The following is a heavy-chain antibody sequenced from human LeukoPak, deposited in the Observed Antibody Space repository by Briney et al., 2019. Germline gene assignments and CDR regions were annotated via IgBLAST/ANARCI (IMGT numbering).Heavy chain of an antibody. CDR3: AKDWIQFNGVFDCFHS. J-gene: IGHJ4*02. CDR2: IGDRDT. Sequence: GGSLRLSCTTSGFTFTTNAMSWVRQAPGKGLEWVSSIGDRDTYYADSVKGRFTISRDNSKSTVYLHMNSLRVEDTAVYYCAKDWIQFNGVFDCFHSWGQGSLVTVS. CDR1: GFTFTTNA. D-gene: IGHD2-21*01. V-gene: IGHV3-23*01.